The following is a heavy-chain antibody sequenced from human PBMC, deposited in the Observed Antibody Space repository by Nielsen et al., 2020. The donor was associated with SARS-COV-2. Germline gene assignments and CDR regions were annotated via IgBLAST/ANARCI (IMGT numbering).Heavy chain of an antibody. D-gene: IGHD3-10*01. CDR3: AKHYYGSGSYYNNWFDP. V-gene: IGHV3-11*03. CDR2: ISSSSSYT. J-gene: IGHJ5*02. Sequence: RQAPGKGLEWVSYISSSSSYTNYADSVKGRFTISRDNAKNPLYLQMNSLRAEDTAVYYCAKHYYGSGSYYNNWFDPWGQGTLVTVSS.